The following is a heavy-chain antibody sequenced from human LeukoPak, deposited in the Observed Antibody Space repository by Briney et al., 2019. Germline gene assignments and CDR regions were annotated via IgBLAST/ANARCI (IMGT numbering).Heavy chain of an antibody. J-gene: IGHJ6*02. D-gene: IGHD5-12*01. CDR3: ARDTPRGYSGYDKPGDSRPHYYYGMDV. CDR1: GFTFSSYS. V-gene: IGHV3-21*01. CDR2: ISSSSSYI. Sequence: KPGGSLRLSCAASGFTFSSYSMNWVRQAPGKGLEWVSSISSSSSYIYYADSVKGRFTISRDNAKNSLYLQMNSLRAEDTAVYYCARDTPRGYSGYDKPGDSRPHYYYGMDVWGQGTTVTVSS.